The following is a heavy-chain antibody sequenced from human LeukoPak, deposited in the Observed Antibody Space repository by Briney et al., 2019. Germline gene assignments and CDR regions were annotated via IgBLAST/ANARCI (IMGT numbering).Heavy chain of an antibody. Sequence: SQTLSLTCTVSGGSISSGDYYWSWIRQPPGKGLEYLGYMHYSGSTYYNPSLRSRVTISVDTSKNQISLKLSSVTAADTAVYYCAREKGYCVSTNCYGGFFDYWGQGTLVTVSS. CDR3: AREKGYCVSTNCYGGFFDY. J-gene: IGHJ4*02. V-gene: IGHV4-30-4*01. CDR2: MHYSGST. CDR1: GGSISSGDYY. D-gene: IGHD2-2*01.